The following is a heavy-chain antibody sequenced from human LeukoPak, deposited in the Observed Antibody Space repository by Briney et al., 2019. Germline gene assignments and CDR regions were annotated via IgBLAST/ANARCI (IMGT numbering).Heavy chain of an antibody. CDR1: GFTFSSYS. V-gene: IGHV3-21*01. D-gene: IGHD3-3*01. CDR3: ASYDFWSGYPRDDAFDI. CDR2: ISSSSSYI. Sequence: PGGSLTLSCAASGFTFSSYSMNWVRQAPGKGLEWVSSISSSSSYIYYADSVKGRFTISRDNAKNSLYLQMNSLRAEDTAVYYCASYDFWSGYPRDDAFDIWGQGTMVTVSS. J-gene: IGHJ3*02.